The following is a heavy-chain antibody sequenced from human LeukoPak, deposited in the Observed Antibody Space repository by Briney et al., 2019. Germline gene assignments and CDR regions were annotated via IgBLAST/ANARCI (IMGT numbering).Heavy chain of an antibody. CDR1: GFTFSTYD. D-gene: IGHD5-18*01. CDR3: AKEGYQAALVTH. CDR2: ISDSAGTT. J-gene: IGHJ4*02. V-gene: IGHV3-23*01. Sequence: GGSLRLSCAASGFTFSTYDMSWVRQTPGKGLEWVSGISDSAGTTHYADSVKGRFTISRDNSKNMLYLQMNSLRAEDTAVYYCAKEGYQAALVTHWGQGTLVTVSS.